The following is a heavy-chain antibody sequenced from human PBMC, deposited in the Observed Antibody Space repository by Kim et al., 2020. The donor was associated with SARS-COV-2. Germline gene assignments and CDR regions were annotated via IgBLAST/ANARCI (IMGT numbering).Heavy chain of an antibody. D-gene: IGHD3-22*01. CDR1: GYTFTSYY. V-gene: IGHV1-46*01. CDR3: ARDLAYDSSGYFIDY. J-gene: IGHJ4*02. CDR2: INPSGGST. Sequence: ASVKVSCKASGYTFTSYYIHWVRQAPGQGLEWMGIINPSGGSTSYAQKFQGRVTMTRDTSTSTVYMELSSLRSEDTAVYYCARDLAYDSSGYFIDYWGQGTLVTVSS.